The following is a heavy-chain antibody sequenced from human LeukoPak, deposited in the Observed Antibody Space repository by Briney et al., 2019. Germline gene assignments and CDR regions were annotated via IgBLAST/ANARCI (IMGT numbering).Heavy chain of an antibody. D-gene: IGHD6-13*01. V-gene: IGHV3-23*01. J-gene: IGHJ4*02. CDR3: AKGPYSSSWYDY. CDR2: ISGSGGST. Sequence: PGGSLRLSCAAAGFTFSSYAMSWVRQAPGKGLEWVSAISGSGGSTYYADSVKGRFTISRDNSKNTLYLQMNSLRAEDTAVYYCAKGPYSSSWYDYWGQGTLVTVSS. CDR1: GFTFSSYA.